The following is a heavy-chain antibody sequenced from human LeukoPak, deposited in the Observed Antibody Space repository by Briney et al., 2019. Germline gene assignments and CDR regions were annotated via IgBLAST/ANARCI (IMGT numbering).Heavy chain of an antibody. CDR2: INPSGSNT. Sequence: GGSLRLSCAASGFTFNNYAVTWVRQAPGRGLEWVSTINPSGSNTYYADSVKGRFTISRDNSKNTLYLQMNSLRAEDTAVYYCAKGDYVRLWGTFDIWGQGTMVTVSS. CDR1: GFTFNNYA. CDR3: AKGDYVRLWGTFDI. J-gene: IGHJ3*02. D-gene: IGHD3-16*01. V-gene: IGHV3-23*01.